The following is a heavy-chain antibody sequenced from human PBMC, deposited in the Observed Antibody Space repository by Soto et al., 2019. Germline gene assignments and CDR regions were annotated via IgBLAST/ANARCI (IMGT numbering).Heavy chain of an antibody. V-gene: IGHV3-23*01. CDR1: GFTFSSYG. D-gene: IGHD3-16*02. J-gene: IGHJ6*03. Sequence: GGSLRLSCAASGFTFSSYGMHWVRQAPGKGLEWVAVISGSGGDTYYADSVKGRFTISRDSSKHTLYLQMNSLRAEDTAVYYCAKDGYDYIWGSYRGYYYYYMDVWGKGTTVTVSS. CDR2: ISGSGGDT. CDR3: AKDGYDYIWGSYRGYYYYYMDV.